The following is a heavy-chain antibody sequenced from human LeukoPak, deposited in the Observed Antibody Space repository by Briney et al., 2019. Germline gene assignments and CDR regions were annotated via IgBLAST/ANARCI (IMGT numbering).Heavy chain of an antibody. CDR1: GYTLTGYY. J-gene: IGHJ5*02. D-gene: IGHD1-14*01. V-gene: IGHV1-2*02. CDR2: INPNSGGT. CDR3: ATSTGQKNWFDP. Sequence: GESLKISCKGSGYTLTGYYMHWVRQAPGQGLEWMGWINPNSGGTNYAQKFQGRVTMTRDTSISTAYMELSRLRSDDTAVYYCATSTGQKNWFDPWGQGTLVTVSS.